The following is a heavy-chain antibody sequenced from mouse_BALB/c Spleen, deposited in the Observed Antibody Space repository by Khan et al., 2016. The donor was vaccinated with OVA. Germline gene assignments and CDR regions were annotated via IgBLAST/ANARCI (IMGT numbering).Heavy chain of an antibody. J-gene: IGHJ3*01. CDR1: GYSITSEYA. V-gene: IGHV3-2*02. CDR3: ARNDYYDYDPFPY. D-gene: IGHD2-4*01. CDR2: INYSGNT. Sequence: VQLQESGPGLVKPSQSLSLTCTVTGYSITSEYAWNWIRQFPENKLEWMGYINYSGNTRFNPSLKGRTSITRDTSKNQFFLQLNSVTTEDTATYYCARNDYYDYDPFPYWGQGTLVTVSA.